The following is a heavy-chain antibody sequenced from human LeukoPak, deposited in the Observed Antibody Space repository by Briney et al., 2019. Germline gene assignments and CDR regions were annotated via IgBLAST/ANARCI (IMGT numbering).Heavy chain of an antibody. CDR1: GFTFSSYG. CDR2: IWYDGSNK. Sequence: GRSLRFSCAASGFTFSSYGMHWVRQAPGKGLEWVAVIWYDGSNKYYADSVKGRFTISRDNSKNTLYLQMNSLRAEDTAVYYCARDRWEGTFSDYWGQGTLVAVSS. J-gene: IGHJ4*02. D-gene: IGHD1-26*01. CDR3: ARDRWEGTFSDY. V-gene: IGHV3-33*01.